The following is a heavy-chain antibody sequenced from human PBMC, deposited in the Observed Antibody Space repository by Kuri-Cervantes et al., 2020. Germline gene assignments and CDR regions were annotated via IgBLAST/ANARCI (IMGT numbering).Heavy chain of an antibody. CDR3: AVEKISGWYVEGIVDY. CDR1: GFTFSNYG. J-gene: IGHJ4*02. Sequence: GGSLRLSCAASGFTFSNYGMHWVRQAPGKGLEWVAVIWYDGSNKYYADSVKGRFTISRDNSKNTLYLQMNSLRAEDTAVYYCAVEKISGWYVEGIVDYWGQGTLVTVSS. D-gene: IGHD6-19*01. CDR2: IWYDGSNK. V-gene: IGHV3-33*08.